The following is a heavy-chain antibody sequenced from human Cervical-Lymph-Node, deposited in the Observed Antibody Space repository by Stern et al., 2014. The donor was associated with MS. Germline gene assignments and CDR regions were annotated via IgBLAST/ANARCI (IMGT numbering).Heavy chain of an antibody. CDR3: ARATVTSGYFDY. J-gene: IGHJ4*02. D-gene: IGHD4-17*01. V-gene: IGHV5-51*01. CDR1: GYSFTSYW. CDR2: IYPGDSHT. Sequence: VQLVQSGAEVKKSGESLKISCKGSGYSFTSYWIGWVRQMPGKGLEWMGIIYPGDSHTSYSPSFHGRVTISADKTISTAYLQWSSLKASDTAMYYCARATVTSGYFDYWGQGTLVTVSS.